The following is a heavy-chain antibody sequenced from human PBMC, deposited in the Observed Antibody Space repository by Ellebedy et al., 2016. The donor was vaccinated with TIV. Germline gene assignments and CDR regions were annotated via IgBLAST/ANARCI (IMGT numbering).Heavy chain of an antibody. V-gene: IGHV1-69*06. CDR1: GGTFSSFD. J-gene: IGHJ3*01. CDR2: IIPLYRTS. Sequence: ASVKVSCXASGGTFSSFDITWVRQAPGQGLEWMGGIIPLYRTSKYEQKFQGRVTITADRSTSTSYMELTSLRSEDTAVYYCARDRGDNNGDVNDAFDVWGQGTMVTVSS. CDR3: ARDRGDNNGDVNDAFDV. D-gene: IGHD1-14*01.